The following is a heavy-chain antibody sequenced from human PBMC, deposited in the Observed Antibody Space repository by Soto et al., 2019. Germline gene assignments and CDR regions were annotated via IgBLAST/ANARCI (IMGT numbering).Heavy chain of an antibody. CDR3: AKADDYGDYLFDY. D-gene: IGHD4-17*01. CDR2: ISGSGGST. J-gene: IGHJ4*02. V-gene: IGHV3-23*01. CDR1: GFTFSSYA. Sequence: EVQLLESGGGLVQPGGSLRLSCAASGFTFSSYAMSWVRQAPGKGMERVSAISGSGGSTYYADSVKGRFTISRDNCKNTLYLQMNSLRAEDTAVYYCAKADDYGDYLFDYWGQGTLVTVSS.